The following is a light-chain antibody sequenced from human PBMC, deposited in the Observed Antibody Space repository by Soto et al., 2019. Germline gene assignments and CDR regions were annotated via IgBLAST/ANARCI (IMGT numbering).Light chain of an antibody. CDR1: QSVNNNY. V-gene: IGKV3-20*01. J-gene: IGKJ2*01. CDR2: GAS. Sequence: LVLTQSPGTLDLSPGDRATLSCRASQSVNNNYLSWYQQRPGQPPRLLIYGASSRATGIPDRFSDSGSGTDFTLSISSLVPEDFAVYYCHQYGYPSSYSFGQGTKLEIK. CDR3: HQYGYPSSYS.